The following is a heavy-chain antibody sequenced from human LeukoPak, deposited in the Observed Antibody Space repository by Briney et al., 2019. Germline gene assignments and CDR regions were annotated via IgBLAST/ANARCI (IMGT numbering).Heavy chain of an antibody. V-gene: IGHV3-21*01. Sequence: GGSLRLSCAASGFTFSSYSMNWVRQAPGKGLEWVSSISSSSSYIYYADSVKGRFTISRDNAKNSLYLQMNSLRAEDTAVYYCARGQDCGDYDYYYYYYGMDVWGQGTTVTVSS. CDR3: ARGQDCGDYDYYYYYYGMDV. J-gene: IGHJ6*02. D-gene: IGHD4-17*01. CDR1: GFTFSSYS. CDR2: ISSSSSYI.